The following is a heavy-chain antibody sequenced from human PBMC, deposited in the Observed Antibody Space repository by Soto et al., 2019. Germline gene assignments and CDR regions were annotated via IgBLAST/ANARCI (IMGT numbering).Heavy chain of an antibody. CDR2: ISGGGSST. D-gene: IGHD5-18*01. CDR1: GFTFSNYV. V-gene: IGHV3-23*01. Sequence: PGGSLRLSCTASGFTFSNYVMSWVRQAPGRGLEWVSAISGGGSSTFYADSVKGRFVISRDNSKNTLYLQMNSLRAEDTAAYYCARDPREEGDTAMAPFDYWGQGTLVTVSS. J-gene: IGHJ4*02. CDR3: ARDPREEGDTAMAPFDY.